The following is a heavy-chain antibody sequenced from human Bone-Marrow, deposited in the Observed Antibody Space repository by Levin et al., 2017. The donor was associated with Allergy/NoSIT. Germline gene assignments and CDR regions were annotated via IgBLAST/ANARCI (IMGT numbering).Heavy chain of an antibody. Sequence: PGGSLRLSCTTSGFTFSSYGMSWVRQAPGKGLEWVSDVSASGDRTYYADSVKGRFTISRDNSKNTVYLQMNSLRGDDTAVYFCAKDTLGIWFGDPNYSFDYWGQGTPVTVSS. CDR1: GFTFSSYG. CDR3: AKDTLGIWFGDPNYSFDY. J-gene: IGHJ4*02. V-gene: IGHV3-23*01. CDR2: VSASGDRT. D-gene: IGHD3-10*01.